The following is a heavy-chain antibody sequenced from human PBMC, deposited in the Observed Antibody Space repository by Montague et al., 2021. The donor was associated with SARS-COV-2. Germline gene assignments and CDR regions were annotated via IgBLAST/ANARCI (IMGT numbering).Heavy chain of an antibody. CDR1: GGSFSGYD. Sequence: SETRSLTCAVYGGSFSGYDWTWIRQAPGKGLEWIGEINQSGSTKYKPSLKSRVTISVDTSKNQFSLRLTSVTAADTAVYYCARQPQYYDLLIGYYPHFDHWGQGTQVTVSA. CDR3: ARQPQYYDLLIGYYPHFDH. D-gene: IGHD3-9*01. V-gene: IGHV4-34*01. CDR2: INQSGST. J-gene: IGHJ4*02.